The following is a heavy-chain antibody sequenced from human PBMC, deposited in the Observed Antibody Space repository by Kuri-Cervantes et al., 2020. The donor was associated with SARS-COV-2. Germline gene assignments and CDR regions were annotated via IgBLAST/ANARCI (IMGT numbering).Heavy chain of an antibody. CDR3: ARDLTDSSSWYLYWFDP. Sequence: SVKVSCKASGYTFTAHHIHWVRQAPGQGLEWMGRIIPILGTANYAQKFQGRVTITADKSTSTAYMELSSLRSEDTAVYYCARDLTDSSSWYLYWFDPWGQGTLVTVSS. J-gene: IGHJ5*02. D-gene: IGHD6-13*01. V-gene: IGHV1-69*08. CDR2: IIPILGTA. CDR1: GYTFTAHH.